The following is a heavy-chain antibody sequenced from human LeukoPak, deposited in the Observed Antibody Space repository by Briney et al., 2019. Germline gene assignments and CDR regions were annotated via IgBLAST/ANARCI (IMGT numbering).Heavy chain of an antibody. Sequence: ASVKVSCKASGGTFSSYTISWVRQAPGQGLEWMGRIIPILGIANYAQKFRGRVTITADKSTSTAYMELSSLRSEDTAVYYCASDHESITILGVVHYFDYWGQGTLVTVSS. CDR2: IIPILGIA. CDR3: ASDHESITILGVVHYFDY. D-gene: IGHD3-3*01. CDR1: GGTFSSYT. J-gene: IGHJ4*02. V-gene: IGHV1-69*02.